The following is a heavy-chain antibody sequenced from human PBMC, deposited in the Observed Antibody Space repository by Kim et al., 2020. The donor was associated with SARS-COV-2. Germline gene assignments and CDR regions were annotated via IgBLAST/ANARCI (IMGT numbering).Heavy chain of an antibody. Sequence: GGSLRLSCAASGFTFSSYAMSWVRQAPGKGLEWVSAISGSGGSTYYADSVKGRFTISRDNSKNTLYLQMNSLRAEDTAVYYCAKGGDEYYYDSSGHQAFDIWGQGTMVTVSS. V-gene: IGHV3-23*01. CDR1: GFTFSSYA. D-gene: IGHD3-22*01. J-gene: IGHJ3*02. CDR2: ISGSGGST. CDR3: AKGGDEYYYDSSGHQAFDI.